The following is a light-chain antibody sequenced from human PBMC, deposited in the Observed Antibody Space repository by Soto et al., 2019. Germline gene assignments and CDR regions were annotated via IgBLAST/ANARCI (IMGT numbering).Light chain of an antibody. Sequence: IVMTQSPATLSVSPGERATLSCRASQSVSSNLAWYQPKPGQAPRLIIYGASTRATGIPAMFSGSGSGTEFTRTISSLQSEDFAVYYCQQYNNWPPLTFGGGTKVEIK. J-gene: IGKJ4*01. CDR2: GAS. V-gene: IGKV3-15*01. CDR1: QSVSSN. CDR3: QQYNNWPPLT.